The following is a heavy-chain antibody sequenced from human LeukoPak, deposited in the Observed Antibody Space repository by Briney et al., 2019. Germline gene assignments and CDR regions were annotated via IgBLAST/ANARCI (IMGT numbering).Heavy chain of an antibody. Sequence: PGGSLRLSCAASGFTFSSYSMTWVRQAPGKGLEWVSSISSSSSYIYYADSVKGRFTISRDNAKNSLYLQMNSLRAEDTAVYYCARAPYDYVWGSYRYHFDYWGQGTLVTVSS. CDR1: GFTFSSYS. V-gene: IGHV3-21*01. CDR3: ARAPYDYVWGSYRYHFDY. J-gene: IGHJ4*02. CDR2: ISSSSSYI. D-gene: IGHD3-16*02.